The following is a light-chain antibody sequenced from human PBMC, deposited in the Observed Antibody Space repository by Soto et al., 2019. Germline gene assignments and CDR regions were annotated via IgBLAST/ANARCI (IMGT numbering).Light chain of an antibody. Sequence: QSVLTQPPSVSGTPGQTVTISCSGSNSNIGGDTINWYQQIPGMAPKLPIYSEGQRPSGVPARFSGSRSATSASLTISGLQSEDEGDYYCEAWDDSLSGRRVFGGGTKVTVL. V-gene: IGLV1-44*01. J-gene: IGLJ3*02. CDR3: EAWDDSLSGRRV. CDR2: SEG. CDR1: NSNIGGDT.